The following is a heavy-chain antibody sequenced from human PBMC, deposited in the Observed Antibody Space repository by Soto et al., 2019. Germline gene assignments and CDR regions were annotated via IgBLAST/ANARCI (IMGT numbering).Heavy chain of an antibody. Sequence: PSETLSLTCTVSGVSISSDGHYWGWIRQHPGKGLEWLGYIYYSGTTYYNPSLKSRVSISVDTSKSQFSLKLSSVTAADTAVYYCARVGVLHYFDNSGPFDYWGQGTLVTVSS. V-gene: IGHV4-31*03. CDR2: IYYSGTT. CDR3: ARVGVLHYFDNSGPFDY. D-gene: IGHD3-22*01. J-gene: IGHJ4*02. CDR1: GVSISSDGHY.